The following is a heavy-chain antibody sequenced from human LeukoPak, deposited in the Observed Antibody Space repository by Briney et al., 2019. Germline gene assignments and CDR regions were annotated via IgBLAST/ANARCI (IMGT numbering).Heavy chain of an antibody. V-gene: IGHV7-4-1*02. Sequence: ASVKVSCKTSGYTVSSYTIIWVRHAPGQGLEWMGWININTGNPTYSQGFTGRYVFSLDTSVSTAYLQISGLTADDTAVYFCGRDPRLGIRGYTYGYIDYGGQGTLVTVSS. CDR3: GRDPRLGIRGYTYGYIDY. J-gene: IGHJ4*02. CDR2: ININTGNP. D-gene: IGHD5-18*01. CDR1: GYTVSSYT.